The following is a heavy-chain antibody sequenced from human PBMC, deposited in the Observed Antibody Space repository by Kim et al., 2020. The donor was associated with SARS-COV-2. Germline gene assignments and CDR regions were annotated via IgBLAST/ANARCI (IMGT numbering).Heavy chain of an antibody. V-gene: IGHV4-31*02. Sequence: NPSLKGRVTISVDTSKNQFSLKLSSVTAADTAVYYCVVGGGSCCSGPFDYWGQGTLVTVSS. D-gene: IGHD2-15*01. J-gene: IGHJ4*02. CDR3: VVGGGSCCSGPFDY.